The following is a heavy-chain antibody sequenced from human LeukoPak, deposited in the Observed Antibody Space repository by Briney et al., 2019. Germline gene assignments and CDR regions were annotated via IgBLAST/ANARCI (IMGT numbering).Heavy chain of an antibody. Sequence: GGSLRLSCAASGFTFSNFAMSWARQAPGKGLEWVSVIYSGGSTYYADSVKGRFTISRDNSKNTLYLQMNSLRAEDTAVYYCARGIVVAAPVYWGQGTLVTVSS. CDR2: IYSGGST. CDR1: GFTFSNFA. J-gene: IGHJ4*02. V-gene: IGHV3-66*01. CDR3: ARGIVVAAPVY. D-gene: IGHD6-19*01.